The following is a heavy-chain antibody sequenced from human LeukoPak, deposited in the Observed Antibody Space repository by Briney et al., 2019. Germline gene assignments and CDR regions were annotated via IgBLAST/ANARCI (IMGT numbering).Heavy chain of an antibody. CDR2: IYYSGST. V-gene: IGHV4-61*08. CDR1: GASVSSGGYY. D-gene: IGHD3-10*01. CDR3: ARRGGSGRSFDY. Sequence: SETLSLTCTVSGASVSSGGYYWSWLRQPPGKGLEWIGYIYYSGSTNYNPSLKSRVTISVDTSKNQFSLKVSSVTAADTAVYYCARRGGSGRSFDYWGQGTLVTVPS. J-gene: IGHJ4*02.